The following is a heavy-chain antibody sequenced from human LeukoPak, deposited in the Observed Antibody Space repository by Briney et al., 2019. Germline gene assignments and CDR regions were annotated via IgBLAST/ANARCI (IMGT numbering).Heavy chain of an antibody. CDR3: AREAVIRGIIITNLDY. CDR2: INPNSGDT. V-gene: IGHV1-2*02. Sequence: ASVKVSCKASGYTFTGHYMHWVRQAPGQGLEGMGWINPNSGDTNYAQKFQGRVTMTRATSISTAYMELSRLSFDDTAVYYCAREAVIRGIIITNLDYWGQGTLVTVSS. CDR1: GYTFTGHY. D-gene: IGHD3-10*01. J-gene: IGHJ4*02.